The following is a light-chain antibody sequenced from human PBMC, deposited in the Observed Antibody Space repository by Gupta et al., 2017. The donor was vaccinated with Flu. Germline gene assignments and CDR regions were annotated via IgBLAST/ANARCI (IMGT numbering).Light chain of an antibody. Sequence: SVLTQPPSASGTPGQRVTISCSGSKSNIGNNNVNWYQQLPGTAPKLLIYSNSQRPSGVPDRFSGSKSGTSASLAISGLQSEDEADYYCAAWDDSLNGPTFGGGTKLTI. CDR3: AAWDDSLNGPT. J-gene: IGLJ3*02. CDR2: SNS. V-gene: IGLV1-44*01. CDR1: KSNIGNNN.